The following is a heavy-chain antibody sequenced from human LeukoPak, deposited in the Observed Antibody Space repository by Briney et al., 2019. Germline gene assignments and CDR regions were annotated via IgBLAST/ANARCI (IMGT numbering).Heavy chain of an antibody. V-gene: IGHV3-21*01. CDR3: ARGRPPGYSSSWPPN. Sequence: GGSLRLSCAASGFTFSSYSMNWVRQAPGKGLEWVSSISSSSSYIYYADSVKGRFTISRDNAKNSLYLQVNSLRAEDMAVYYCARGRPPGYSSSWPPNWGQGTLVTVSS. CDR1: GFTFSSYS. D-gene: IGHD6-13*01. J-gene: IGHJ4*02. CDR2: ISSSSSYI.